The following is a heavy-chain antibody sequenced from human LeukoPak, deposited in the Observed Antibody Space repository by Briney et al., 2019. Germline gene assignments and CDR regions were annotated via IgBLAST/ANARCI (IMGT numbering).Heavy chain of an antibody. Sequence: PSETLSLTCTVSGGSISSYYWSWIRQPAGKGLEWIGRIYTSGSTNYNPSLKSRVTISVDKSKNQFSLKLSSVTAADTAVYYCARDNTPPLWFDPWGQGTLVTVSS. J-gene: IGHJ5*02. D-gene: IGHD2/OR15-2a*01. CDR3: ARDNTPPLWFDP. V-gene: IGHV4-4*07. CDR2: IYTSGST. CDR1: GGSISSYY.